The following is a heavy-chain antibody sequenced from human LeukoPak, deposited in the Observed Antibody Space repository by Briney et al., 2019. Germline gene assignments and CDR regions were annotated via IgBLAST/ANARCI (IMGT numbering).Heavy chain of an antibody. CDR2: ISWNSGTI. D-gene: IGHD6-19*01. CDR1: GFIFDDYA. CDR3: AKDISRWAVAGTHFDY. J-gene: IGHJ4*02. V-gene: IGHV3-9*01. Sequence: GGSLRLSCTASGFIFDDYAIHWVRQAPGKGLEWVSGISWNSGTIAYADSVKGRFTISRDNAKNSLYLQMNSLRAEDTALYYCAKDISRWAVAGTHFDYWGQGTLVTVSS.